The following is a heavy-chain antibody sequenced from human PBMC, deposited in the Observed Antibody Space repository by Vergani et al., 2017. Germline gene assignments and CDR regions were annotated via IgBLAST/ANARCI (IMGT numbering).Heavy chain of an antibody. CDR3: AREGYCTNGVCFTLFDV. Sequence: QLQLQESGPGLVKPSETLSLTCSVSGASIDRSKNYWGWIRQPPGKGLEWIGSVIYSGNTNYDPSLKSRVTISIDTSKNQFSLKLNSVTAADTAVYYCAREGYCTNGVCFTLFDVWGQGALVTVSS. D-gene: IGHD2-8*01. CDR2: VIYSGNT. J-gene: IGHJ4*02. CDR1: GASIDRSKNY. V-gene: IGHV4-39*02.